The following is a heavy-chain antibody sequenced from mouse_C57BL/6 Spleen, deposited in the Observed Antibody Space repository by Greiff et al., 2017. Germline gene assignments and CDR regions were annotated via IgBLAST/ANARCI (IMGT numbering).Heavy chain of an antibody. CDR3: ARGYDNYGLKYYFDY. V-gene: IGHV1-55*01. D-gene: IGHD2-10*02. CDR1: GYTFTSYW. Sequence: QVQLQQPGAELVKPGASVKMSCKASGYTFTSYWITWVKQRPGQGLEWIGDIYPGSGSTNYNEKFKSKATLTVDTSSSTAYMQHSSLTSADSAVXYCARGYDNYGLKYYFDYWGQGTTLTVSS. J-gene: IGHJ2*01. CDR2: IYPGSGST.